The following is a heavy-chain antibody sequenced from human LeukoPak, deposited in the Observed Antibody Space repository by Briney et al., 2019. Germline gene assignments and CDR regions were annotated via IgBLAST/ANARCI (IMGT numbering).Heavy chain of an antibody. V-gene: IGHV3-7*01. CDR2: INPDGSQK. J-gene: IGHJ4*02. Sequence: GGSLTLSCEASGFTLSGNWTSWVRQAPGKGLEWVASINPDGSQKLYVDSVKGRFTISRDNTKGSLYLQMNSLGAEDTAMYYCAKLLGTATTYDSWGQGTRVTVSS. CDR1: GFTLSGNW. CDR3: AKLLGTATTYDS. D-gene: IGHD5-24*01.